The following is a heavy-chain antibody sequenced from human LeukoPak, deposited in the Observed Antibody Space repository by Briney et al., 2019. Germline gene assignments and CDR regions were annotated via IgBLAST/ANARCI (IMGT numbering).Heavy chain of an antibody. Sequence: GAPVKVSCKASGGTFSSYAISWVRQAPGQGLEWMGGIIPIFGTANYAQKFQGRVTMTRDTSTSTVYMELSSLRSEDTAVYYCAREWSGFDFWGQGIMVTVSS. CDR3: AREWSGFDF. J-gene: IGHJ3*01. D-gene: IGHD2-15*01. V-gene: IGHV1-69*05. CDR2: IIPIFGTA. CDR1: GGTFSSYA.